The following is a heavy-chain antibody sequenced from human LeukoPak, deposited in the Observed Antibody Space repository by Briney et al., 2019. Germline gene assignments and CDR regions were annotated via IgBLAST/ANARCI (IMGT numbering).Heavy chain of an antibody. V-gene: IGHV5-51*01. CDR1: GYSFTSYW. J-gene: IGHJ5*02. CDR2: IYPGDSDT. Sequence: GESLKISCKGSGYSFTSYWIGWVRQMPGKGLEWMGIIYPGDSDTRYSPSFQGQVTISADKSISTAYLQWSSLKASDTAMYYCARHGVFGVVGSWFDPWGQGTLVTVSS. CDR3: ARHGVFGVVGSWFDP. D-gene: IGHD3-3*01.